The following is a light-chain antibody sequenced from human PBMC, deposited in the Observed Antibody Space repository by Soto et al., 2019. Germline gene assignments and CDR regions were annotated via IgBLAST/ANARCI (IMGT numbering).Light chain of an antibody. CDR3: QQYGSSPPYT. J-gene: IGKJ2*01. CDR1: HSVSSSY. CDR2: GAS. Sequence: EIVLTQSPGTLSLSPGERATLSCRASHSVSSSYLAWYQQRPGQAPRLLIYGASSRATGIPDRFSGSGSGTDFTLTLSRLEPEDFAVYYCQQYGSSPPYTFGQGTKLEIK. V-gene: IGKV3-20*01.